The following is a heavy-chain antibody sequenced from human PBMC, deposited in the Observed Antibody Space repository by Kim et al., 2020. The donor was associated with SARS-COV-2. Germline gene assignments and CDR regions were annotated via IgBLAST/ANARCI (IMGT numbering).Heavy chain of an antibody. Sequence: NYAQKFQGRVTITADKSTSTAYMELSSLRSEDPAVYYCARGEIATGPRDYWGQGTLVTVSA. V-gene: IGHV1-69*04. J-gene: IGHJ4*02. CDR3: ARGEIATGPRDY. D-gene: IGHD2-21*01.